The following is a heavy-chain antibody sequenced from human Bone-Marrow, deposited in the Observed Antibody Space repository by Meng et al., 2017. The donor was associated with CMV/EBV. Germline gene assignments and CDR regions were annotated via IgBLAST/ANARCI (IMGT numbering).Heavy chain of an antibody. D-gene: IGHD6-6*01. CDR2: ISSSSSYI. V-gene: IGHV3-21*01. CDR1: GFTFSSYS. J-gene: IGHJ4*02. CDR3: ARGYSSSSFDY. Sequence: ETLSLTCAASGFTFSSYSMNWVRQAPGKGLEWVSSISSSSSYIYYADSVKGRFTISRDNAKNSLYLQMNSLRAEDTAVYYCARGYSSSSFDYWGQGTLVTVSS.